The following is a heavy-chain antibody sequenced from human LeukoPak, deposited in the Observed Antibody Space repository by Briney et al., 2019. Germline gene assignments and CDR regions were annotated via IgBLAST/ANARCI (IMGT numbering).Heavy chain of an antibody. CDR1: GGTFSSYA. CDR2: IIPIFGTA. Sequence: ASVKVSCKASGGTFSSYAISWVRQAPGQGLEWMGGIIPIFGTANYAQKFQGRVTITTDESTSTAYMELSSLRSEDTAVYYRAFDPIYCSSTSCSQEGYYFDYWGQGTLVTVSS. D-gene: IGHD2-2*01. J-gene: IGHJ4*02. V-gene: IGHV1-69*05. CDR3: AFDPIYCSSTSCSQEGYYFDY.